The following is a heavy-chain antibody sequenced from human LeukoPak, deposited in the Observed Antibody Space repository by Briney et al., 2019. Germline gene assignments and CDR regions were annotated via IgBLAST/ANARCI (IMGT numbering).Heavy chain of an antibody. CDR3: ARNYGSGSTYYYYYGMDV. D-gene: IGHD3-10*01. V-gene: IGHV4-4*02. CDR2: IYHSGSL. J-gene: IGHJ6*02. Sequence: SETLPLTCAVSGGSISSSNWWSWVRQPPGKGLEWIGEIYHSGSLNYNPSLKSRITISIDKSKNQFSLNLSSVTAADTAVYYCARNYGSGSTYYYYYGMDVWGQGTTVTVSS. CDR1: GGSISSSNW.